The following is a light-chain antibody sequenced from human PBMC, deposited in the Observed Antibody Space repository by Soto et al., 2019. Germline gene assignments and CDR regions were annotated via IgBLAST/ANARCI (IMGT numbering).Light chain of an antibody. V-gene: IGLV2-14*01. Sequence: QSALTKPASVSGYPGQSVTISCAGTSGDVGGYNYVSWYQQHPGKAPKLMIHAVTNRPSGVSNRFSGSKSGNTASLTISSLQAEDEADYYCCSYTGASTYVFGTGTKLTVL. J-gene: IGLJ1*01. CDR2: AVT. CDR1: SGDVGGYNY. CDR3: CSYTGASTYV.